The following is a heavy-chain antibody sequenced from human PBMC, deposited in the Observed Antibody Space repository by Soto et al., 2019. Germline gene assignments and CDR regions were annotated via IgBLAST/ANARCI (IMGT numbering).Heavy chain of an antibody. J-gene: IGHJ4*02. CDR2: IVVGSGNT. CDR3: AAGSSWSVLYFDY. CDR1: GFTFTSSA. D-gene: IGHD6-13*01. V-gene: IGHV1-58*01. Sequence: SVKVSCKVSGFTFTSSAVQWVRQARGQRLEWIGWIVVGSGNTNYAQKFQERVTITRDMSTSTAYMELSSLRSEDTAVYYCAAGSSWSVLYFDYWGQGTLVTVSS.